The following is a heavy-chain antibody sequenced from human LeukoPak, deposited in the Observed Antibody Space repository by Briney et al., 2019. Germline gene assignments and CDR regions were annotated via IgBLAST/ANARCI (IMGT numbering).Heavy chain of an antibody. CDR3: ARRMAYYYGSAAFDI. D-gene: IGHD3-10*01. V-gene: IGHV4-4*02. Sequence: SETLSLTCAVSGGSISSSNWWSWVRQPPGKGLEWIGEIYHSGSTNYSPSLKSRVTISADTSKKQFSLKLSSVTAADTAVYYCARRMAYYYGSAAFDIWGQGTTVTVSS. CDR2: IYHSGST. CDR1: GGSISSSNW. J-gene: IGHJ3*02.